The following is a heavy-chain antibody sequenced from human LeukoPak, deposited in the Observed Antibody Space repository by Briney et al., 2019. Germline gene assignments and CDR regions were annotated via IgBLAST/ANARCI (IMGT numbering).Heavy chain of an antibody. D-gene: IGHD3-10*01. V-gene: IGHV3-48*01. CDR1: GFTFSSYA. Sequence: GGSLRLSCAASGFTFSSYAMSWVRQAPGKGLEWVSYISSSSSTIYYADSVKGRFTISRDNAKNSLYLQMNSLRAEDTAVYYCARERGRSPFDYWGQGTLVTVSS. J-gene: IGHJ4*02. CDR3: ARERGRSPFDY. CDR2: ISSSSSTI.